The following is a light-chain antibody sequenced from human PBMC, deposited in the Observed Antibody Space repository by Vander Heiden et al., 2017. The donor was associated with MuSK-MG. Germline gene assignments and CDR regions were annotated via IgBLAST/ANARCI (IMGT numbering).Light chain of an antibody. CDR2: EVS. J-gene: IGKJ5*01. V-gene: IGKV2D-29*01. CDR1: QSLLHSDGKTY. CDR3: KQSLQLPIT. Sequence: DFVMTQTPLSLPVTPGQPASISCKSSQSLLHSDGKTYLFWYLQKPGQPPHLLIYEVSNRFSGVPDRFSGSGSGTDFTLTISRVQTEDVGIYYCKQSLQLPITFGQGTRLEIK.